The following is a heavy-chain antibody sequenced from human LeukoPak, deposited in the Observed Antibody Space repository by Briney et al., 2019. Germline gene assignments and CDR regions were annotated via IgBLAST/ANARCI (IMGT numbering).Heavy chain of an antibody. CDR3: ARGSPYDY. J-gene: IGHJ4*02. Sequence: PSETLSLPCTVSGGSISSSSYYWGWIRQPPGKGLDYIGSIHYTGSTYYNPSLKSRVTISLDTSKNQFSLKLTSVTAADTAVYYCARGSPYDYWGQGTLVTVSS. CDR1: GGSISSSSYY. V-gene: IGHV4-39*01. CDR2: IHYTGST.